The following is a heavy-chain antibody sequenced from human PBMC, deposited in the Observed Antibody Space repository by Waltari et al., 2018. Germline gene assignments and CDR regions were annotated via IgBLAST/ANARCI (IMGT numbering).Heavy chain of an antibody. Sequence: QVTLRGSGPALVKPTQTLTLTCTFSGFSLSTGGMCVSWIRQPPGKALEWLARIDWDDEKKYRTSLKTRLTISKDTSKNQVVLTMTNVDPVDTATYYCARMVGYCSGGNCYAPYYFDSWGQGTLVTVSS. CDR1: GFSLSTGGMC. CDR3: ARMVGYCSGGNCYAPYYFDS. CDR2: IDWDDEK. J-gene: IGHJ4*02. D-gene: IGHD2-15*01. V-gene: IGHV2-70*13.